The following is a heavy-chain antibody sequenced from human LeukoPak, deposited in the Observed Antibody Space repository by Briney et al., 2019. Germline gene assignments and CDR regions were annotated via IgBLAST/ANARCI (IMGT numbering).Heavy chain of an antibody. CDR3: ARDDSDYDSRRVDAFDI. V-gene: IGHV1-2*02. D-gene: IGHD3-22*01. CDR2: INPNSGGT. CDR1: GYTFTAYL. Sequence: ASLRLSCTASGYTFTAYLIHWVRHAPRQGLDWMGWINPNSGGTNYAHKFQGRVTMTRDTSIRTAYMELSRLRSDDTAVYYCARDDSDYDSRRVDAFDIWGQGTMVTVSS. J-gene: IGHJ3*02.